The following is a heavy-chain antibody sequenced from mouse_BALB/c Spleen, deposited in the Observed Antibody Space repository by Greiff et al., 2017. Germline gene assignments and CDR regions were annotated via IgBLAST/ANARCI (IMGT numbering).Heavy chain of an antibody. J-gene: IGHJ4*01. V-gene: IGHV7-3*02. D-gene: IGHD2-14*01. Sequence: DVKLVESGGGLVQPGGSLRLSCATSGFTFTDYYMSWVRQPPGQALEWLGFIRNKANGYTTEYSASVKGRFTISRDNSQSILYLQMNTLRAAYSATYVCARGYDDYYAMDYWGQGTSVTVSS. CDR3: ARGYDDYYAMDY. CDR2: IRNKANGYTT. CDR1: GFTFTDYY.